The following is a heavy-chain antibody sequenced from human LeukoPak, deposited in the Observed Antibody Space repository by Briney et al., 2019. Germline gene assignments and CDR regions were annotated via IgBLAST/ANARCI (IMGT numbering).Heavy chain of an antibody. CDR1: GYTFTNYA. Sequence: ASVKVSCKASGYTFTNYAMNWVRQAPGQGLEWMGWINTNTGNPTYAQGFTGRFVFSLDTSVSTAYLQISSLKTEDTAVYYCARVKAYVDTAMAYYYYYYMDVWGKGTTVTVSS. D-gene: IGHD5-18*01. CDR2: INTNTGNP. J-gene: IGHJ6*03. CDR3: ARVKAYVDTAMAYYYYYYMDV. V-gene: IGHV7-4-1*02.